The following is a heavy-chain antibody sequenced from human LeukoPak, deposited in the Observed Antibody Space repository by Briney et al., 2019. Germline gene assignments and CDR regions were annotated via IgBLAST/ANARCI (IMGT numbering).Heavy chain of an antibody. CDR3: ARGDCSSTSCYLRRGNWFDP. J-gene: IGHJ5*02. V-gene: IGHV4-34*01. CDR1: GGSFSGYY. D-gene: IGHD2-2*01. Sequence: SETLSLTCAVYGGSFSGYYWSWIRQPPGKGLEWIGEINHSGSTYYNPSLKSRVTISVDTSKNQFSLKLSSVTAADTAVYYCARGDCSSTSCYLRRGNWFDPWGQGTLVTVSS. CDR2: INHSGST.